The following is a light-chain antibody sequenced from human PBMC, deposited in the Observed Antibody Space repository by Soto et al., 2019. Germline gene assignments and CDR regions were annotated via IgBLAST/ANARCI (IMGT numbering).Light chain of an antibody. CDR3: QQYNNWPPMA. V-gene: IGKV3-15*01. CDR1: PSVSSK. J-gene: IGKJ1*01. CDR2: GAS. Sequence: EIVMTQSPATLSVSPGERATLSCRASPSVSSKLAWYQHKPGQAPRLLIYGASTRATGIPARFSGSGSGTEFTLTISSLQSEDFAVYYCQQYNNWPPMAFGQGTNVEIK.